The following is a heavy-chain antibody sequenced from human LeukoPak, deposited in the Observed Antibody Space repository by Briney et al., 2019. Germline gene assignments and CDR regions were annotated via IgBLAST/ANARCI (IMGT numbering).Heavy chain of an antibody. CDR3: ARMDGRLMVYANTPGNWFDP. CDR2: IIPIFGTA. CDR1: GGTFSSYA. D-gene: IGHD2-8*01. V-gene: IGHV1-69*13. J-gene: IGHJ5*02. Sequence: GASVKVSCKASGGTFSSYAISWVRQAPGQGLEWMGGIIPIFGTANYAQKFQGRVTITADESTSTAYMELRSLRSDDTAVYYCARMDGRLMVYANTPGNWFDPWGQGTLVTVSS.